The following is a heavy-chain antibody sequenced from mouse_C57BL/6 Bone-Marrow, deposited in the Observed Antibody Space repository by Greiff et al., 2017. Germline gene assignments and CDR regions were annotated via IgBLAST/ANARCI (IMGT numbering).Heavy chain of an antibody. CDR1: GYSFTGYY. Sequence: VQLQQSGPELVKPGASVKISCKASGYSFTGYYMNWVKQSPEKSLEWIGAINPSTGGTTYNQKFKAKATLTVDKSSSTAYMQLKSLTSEDSAVYYCARDYGSRWYFDVWGTGTTVTVSS. J-gene: IGHJ1*03. CDR2: INPSTGGT. CDR3: ARDYGSRWYFDV. D-gene: IGHD1-1*01. V-gene: IGHV1-42*01.